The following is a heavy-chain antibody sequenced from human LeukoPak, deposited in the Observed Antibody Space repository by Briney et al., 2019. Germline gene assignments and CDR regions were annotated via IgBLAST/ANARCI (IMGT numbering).Heavy chain of an antibody. CDR3: AGENYDSSGYYYSGFDY. CDR2: ISYDGSNK. J-gene: IGHJ4*02. V-gene: IGHV3-30-3*01. Sequence: GGSLRLSCAASGFTFSSYAMHWVRQAPGKGLEWVAVISYDGSNKYYADSVKGRFTISRDNSKNTLYLQMNSLRAEDTAVYYCAGENYDSSGYYYSGFDYWGQGTLVTVSS. CDR1: GFTFSSYA. D-gene: IGHD3-22*01.